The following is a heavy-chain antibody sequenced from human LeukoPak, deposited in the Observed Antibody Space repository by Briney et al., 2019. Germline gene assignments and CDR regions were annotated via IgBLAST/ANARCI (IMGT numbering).Heavy chain of an antibody. CDR1: GGSFSGYY. CDR3: AIRNEYSGYALDY. J-gene: IGHJ4*02. D-gene: IGHD5-12*01. Sequence: SETLSLTCAVYGGSFSGYYWNWIRQPPGKGLEWIGEINHSGSTNYNPSLKSRVTISVDTSKNQFSLKLSSVTAADTAVYYCAIRNEYSGYALDYWGQGTLVTVSS. CDR2: INHSGST. V-gene: IGHV4-34*01.